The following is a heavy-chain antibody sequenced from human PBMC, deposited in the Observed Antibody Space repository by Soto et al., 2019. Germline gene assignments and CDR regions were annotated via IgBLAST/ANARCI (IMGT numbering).Heavy chain of an antibody. D-gene: IGHD6-19*01. V-gene: IGHV3-11*06. CDR2: ISTSSTYT. CDR1: GFNFSDSY. CDR3: ARHSKLGSVWFDAFDI. J-gene: IGHJ3*02. Sequence: HVQLVESGGGLVKPGGSLRLSCAASGFNFSDSYMSWIRQAPGKGLEWVSYISTSSTYTNYADSVRGRFTVSRDNAQNSLFLQMNSLRAEDTAVYYCARHSKLGSVWFDAFDIWGQGTMATVSS.